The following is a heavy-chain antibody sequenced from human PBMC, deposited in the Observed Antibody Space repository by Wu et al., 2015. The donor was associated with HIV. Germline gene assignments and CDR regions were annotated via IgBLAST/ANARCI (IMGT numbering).Heavy chain of an antibody. CDR2: INPNSGGT. V-gene: IGHV1-2*02. D-gene: IGHD6-13*01. Sequence: QVQLVQSGAEVKKPGASVKVSCKASGYTFTGYYMHWVRQAPGQGLEWMGWINPNSGGTNYAQKFQGRVTMTRDTSISTAYMELSRLRSDDTAVYYCARVNSHTLYDLVSESSSWYIPSYFDYWGQGTLVTVSS. CDR3: ARVNSHTLYDLVSESSSWYIPSYFDY. J-gene: IGHJ4*02. CDR1: GYTFTGYY.